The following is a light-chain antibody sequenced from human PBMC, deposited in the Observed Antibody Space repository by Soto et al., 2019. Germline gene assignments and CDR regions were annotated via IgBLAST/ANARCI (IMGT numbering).Light chain of an antibody. V-gene: IGKV3-11*01. J-gene: IGKJ5*01. CDR3: QQRSNWPPVT. Sequence: EIVLTQSPATLSLSPGERATLSCRASQSVSSYLAWYQQKPGQAPRLLIYDASNRATGIPARFSGSGSRTYFTLTISSLEAEDSAVYYCQQRSNWPPVTFGQGTRLDSK. CDR2: DAS. CDR1: QSVSSY.